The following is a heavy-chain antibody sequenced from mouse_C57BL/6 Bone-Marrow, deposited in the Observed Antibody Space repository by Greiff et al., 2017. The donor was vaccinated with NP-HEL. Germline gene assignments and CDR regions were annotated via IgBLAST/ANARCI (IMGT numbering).Heavy chain of an antibody. V-gene: IGHV2-2*01. D-gene: IGHD2-3*01. J-gene: IGHJ3*01. CDR3: ARSMMVWAY. CDR1: GFSLTSYG. Sequence: VKLMESGPGLVQPSQSLSITCTVSGFSLTSYGVHWVRQSPGKGLEWLGVIWSGGSTDYNAAFISRLSISKDNSTSQVFFKMNSLQADDTAIYYCARSMMVWAYWGQGTLVTVSA. CDR2: IWSGGST.